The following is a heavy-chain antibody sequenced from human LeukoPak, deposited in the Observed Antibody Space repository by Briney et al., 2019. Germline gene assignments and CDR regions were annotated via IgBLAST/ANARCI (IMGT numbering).Heavy chain of an antibody. CDR1: GYSFTSYW. Sequence: GESLQISCQGSGYSFTSYWISWVRQMPGKGLEWMGRIDPSDSYTNYSPSFQGHVTISADKSISTAYLQWSSLKASDNAMYYCATYCSGGSCFYPHFDYWGQGTLVTVSS. CDR3: ATYCSGGSCFYPHFDY. CDR2: IDPSDSYT. J-gene: IGHJ4*02. V-gene: IGHV5-10-1*01. D-gene: IGHD2-15*01.